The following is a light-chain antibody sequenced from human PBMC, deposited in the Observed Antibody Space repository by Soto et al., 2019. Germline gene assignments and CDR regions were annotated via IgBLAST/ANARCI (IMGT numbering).Light chain of an antibody. Sequence: DIQLTQSPSFLSASVGDRITITCRASQGISNYLAWYQQKPGKAPELLVYSASTLQSGVPSRFSGSGSGTDFTLTISSLQPEDFATYYCQQSYSTPQTFGQGTKVDIK. CDR3: QQSYSTPQT. CDR1: QGISNY. V-gene: IGKV1-39*01. CDR2: SAS. J-gene: IGKJ1*01.